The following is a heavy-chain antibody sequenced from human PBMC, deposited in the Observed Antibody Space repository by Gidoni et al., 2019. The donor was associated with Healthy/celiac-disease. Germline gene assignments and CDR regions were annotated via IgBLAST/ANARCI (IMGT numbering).Heavy chain of an antibody. J-gene: IGHJ4*02. CDR1: GFTFDDYA. CDR3: AKVLTTGRDGYNREYYFDY. Sequence: VQLVESGGGLVQPGRSLRLSCAASGFTFDDYAMHWVRQAPGKGLEWVSGISWNSGSIGYADSVKGRFTISRDNAKNSLYLQMNSLRAEDTALYYCAKVLTTGRDGYNREYYFDYWGQGTLVTVSS. D-gene: IGHD5-12*01. CDR2: ISWNSGSI. V-gene: IGHV3-9*01.